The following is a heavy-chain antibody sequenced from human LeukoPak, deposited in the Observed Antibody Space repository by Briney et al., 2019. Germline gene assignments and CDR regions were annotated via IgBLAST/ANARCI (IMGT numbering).Heavy chain of an antibody. J-gene: IGHJ4*01. CDR2: INHRGST. D-gene: IGHD6-19*01. CDR1: GGSISTSNW. Sequence: SGTLSFTCAVSGGSISTSNWWSWVRQPPGKGLEWIGEINHRGSTNYNPPLKSRLTISKDKFKNQFSLKLTSVTVADTAVYFCARVKAVAGTLPHLLDYWGQGTLVTVSS. V-gene: IGHV4-4*02. CDR3: ARVKAVAGTLPHLLDY.